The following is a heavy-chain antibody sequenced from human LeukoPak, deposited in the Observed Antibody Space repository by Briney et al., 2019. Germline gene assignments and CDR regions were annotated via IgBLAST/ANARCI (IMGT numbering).Heavy chain of an antibody. Sequence: GGSLRLSCAVSGVTFTTIDGSWVRLAPGKGLEWVSPITKSGGSTYYADSVKGRFTISRDNSRDTLYLEMHSLRAEDKAVYHCANVVGGYWGQGPLVTVSS. CDR3: ANVVGGY. J-gene: IGHJ4*02. CDR1: GVTFTTID. CDR2: ITKSGGST. D-gene: IGHD2-21*01. V-gene: IGHV3-23*01.